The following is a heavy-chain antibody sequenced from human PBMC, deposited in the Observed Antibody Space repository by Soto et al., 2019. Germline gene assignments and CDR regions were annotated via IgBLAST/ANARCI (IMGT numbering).Heavy chain of an antibody. CDR1: GGSISSGDYY. CDR2: IYYSGST. Sequence: QVQLQELGPGLVKPSQTLSRTCTVSGGSISSGDYYWSWIRQHPGKGLEWIGYIYYSGSTYYNPSLKSRVTISVDTSKNQFSLKLSSVTAADTAVYYCARWWSGSRQGFDPWGQGTLVTVSS. J-gene: IGHJ5*02. D-gene: IGHD3-3*01. V-gene: IGHV4-31*03. CDR3: ARWWSGSRQGFDP.